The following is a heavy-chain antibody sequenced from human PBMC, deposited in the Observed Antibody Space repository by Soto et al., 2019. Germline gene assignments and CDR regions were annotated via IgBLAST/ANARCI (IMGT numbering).Heavy chain of an antibody. Sequence: PGXSLKISCNGSGYCFTSYWLGWLRQNPGKGLEWMVITYPGDSDTRYSPSFQGQVTISADKSISTAYLQWSSLKASDTAMYYCARHGGYSYEDAFDIWGQGTMVTVSS. D-gene: IGHD5-18*01. J-gene: IGHJ3*02. CDR3: ARHGGYSYEDAFDI. CDR2: TYPGDSDT. V-gene: IGHV5-51*01. CDR1: GYCFTSYW.